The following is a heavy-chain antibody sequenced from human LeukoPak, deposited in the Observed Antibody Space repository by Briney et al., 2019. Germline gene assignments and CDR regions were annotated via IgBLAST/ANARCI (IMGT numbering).Heavy chain of an antibody. CDR1: GASITSHH. J-gene: IGHJ3*02. CDR3: ARQRQVIPFGGVARSTSFDI. Sequence: SETLSLTCTVSGASITSHHWSWIRQPPGKGLGWIGHIYYSGSISYNPSLKSRVTISIDMSTNQFSLKLSSVTAAVTAVYYCARQRQVIPFGGVARSTSFDIWGQGTMVTVSS. V-gene: IGHV4-59*08. CDR2: IYYSGSI. D-gene: IGHD3-16*01.